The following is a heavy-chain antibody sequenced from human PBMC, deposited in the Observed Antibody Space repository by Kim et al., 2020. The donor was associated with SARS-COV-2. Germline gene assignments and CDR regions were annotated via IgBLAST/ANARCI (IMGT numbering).Heavy chain of an antibody. J-gene: IGHJ4*02. CDR2: GGST. V-gene: IGHV3-23*01. CDR3: AKDSGFD. D-gene: IGHD5-12*01. Sequence: GGSTYYADTAKGPFPLSRDNPKDTLYLQMNSLRAEDKAVYYCAKDSGFDWGQGTLVTVSS.